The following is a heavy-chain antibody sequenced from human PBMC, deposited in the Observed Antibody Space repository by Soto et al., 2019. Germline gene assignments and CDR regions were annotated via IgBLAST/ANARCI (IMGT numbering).Heavy chain of an antibody. CDR3: AKPYDSSEDDAFDI. Sequence: QVQLVESGGGVVQPGRSLRLSCAASGFTFSSYGMHWLRQAPGKGLEWVAVISYDGSNKYYADSVKGRFTISRDNSKNTLYLQMNSLRAEDTAVYYCAKPYDSSEDDAFDIWGQETMVTVSS. CDR2: ISYDGSNK. J-gene: IGHJ3*02. CDR1: GFTFSSYG. D-gene: IGHD3-22*01. V-gene: IGHV3-30*18.